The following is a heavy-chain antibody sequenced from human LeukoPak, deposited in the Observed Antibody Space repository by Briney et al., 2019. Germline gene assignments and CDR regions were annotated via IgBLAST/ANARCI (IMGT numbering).Heavy chain of an antibody. J-gene: IGHJ3*01. CDR1: GGSISSYY. V-gene: IGHV4-59*05. D-gene: IGHD1-26*01. Sequence: SETLSLTCTVSGGSISSYYWGWIRQPPGKGLEWIGSIYYSGNTYYNPSLKSRVTISVDTSKNQFSLKLTSVTAADTAVYYCAHFKGGSFDFWGQGTMVTVSS. CDR2: IYYSGNT. CDR3: AHFKGGSFDF.